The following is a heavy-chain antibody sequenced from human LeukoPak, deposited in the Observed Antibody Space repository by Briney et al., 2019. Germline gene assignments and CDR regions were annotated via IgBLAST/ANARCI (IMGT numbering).Heavy chain of an antibody. Sequence: PGGSLRLSCAASGFTFSSYGMHWVRQAPGKGLEWVAVISYDGSNKYYADSVKGRFTISRDNSKNTLYLQMNSLRAEDTAVYYCASSTAMVTLPSGWGQGTLVTVSS. D-gene: IGHD5-18*01. V-gene: IGHV3-30*03. CDR3: ASSTAMVTLPSG. CDR1: GFTFSSYG. CDR2: ISYDGSNK. J-gene: IGHJ4*02.